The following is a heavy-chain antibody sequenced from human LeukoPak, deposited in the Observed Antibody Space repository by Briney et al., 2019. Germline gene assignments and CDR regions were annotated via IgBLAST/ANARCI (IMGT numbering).Heavy chain of an antibody. CDR1: GGSFSGYY. Sequence: SETLSLTCAVYGGSFSGYYWSWIRQPPGKGLEWIGEINHSGSTNYNPSLKSRVTISVDTSKNQFSLKLSSVTAADTAVYYCARETLGYNWNYLSYWGQGTLVTVPS. CDR3: ARETLGYNWNYLSY. V-gene: IGHV4-34*01. D-gene: IGHD1-7*01. J-gene: IGHJ4*02. CDR2: INHSGST.